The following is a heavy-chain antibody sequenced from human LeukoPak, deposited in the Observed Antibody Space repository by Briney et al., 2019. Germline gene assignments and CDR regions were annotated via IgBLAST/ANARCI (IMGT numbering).Heavy chain of an antibody. Sequence: GESLQISCKGYIYSFTSYWIGWVRPMPGKGLEWMGLINPADSDSRYSPSFQGLVTISTDKSISTAYLQWSSLKASDTAMYYCARLGDYGMDVWGQGTTVAVSS. CDR1: IYSFTSYW. CDR3: ARLGDYGMDV. V-gene: IGHV5-51*01. CDR2: INPADSDS. J-gene: IGHJ6*02.